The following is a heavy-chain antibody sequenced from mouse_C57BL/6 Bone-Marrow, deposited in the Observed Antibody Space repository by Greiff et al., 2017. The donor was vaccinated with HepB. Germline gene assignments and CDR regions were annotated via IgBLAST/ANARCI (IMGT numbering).Heavy chain of an antibody. J-gene: IGHJ4*01. V-gene: IGHV1-76*01. Sequence: QVQLQQSGAELVRPGASVKLSCKASGYTFTDYYINWVKQRPGQGLEWIARIYPGSGNTYYNEKFKGKATLTAEKSSSTAYMQLSSLTSEDSAVYFCAGGGLRYAMEYGCQGTSVTVSS. D-gene: IGHD1-1*01. CDR2: IYPGSGNT. CDR1: GYTFTDYY. CDR3: AGGGLRYAMEY.